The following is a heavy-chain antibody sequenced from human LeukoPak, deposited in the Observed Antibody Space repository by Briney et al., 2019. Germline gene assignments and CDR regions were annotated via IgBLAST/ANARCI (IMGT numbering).Heavy chain of an antibody. D-gene: IGHD3-22*01. CDR2: ISAYNGNT. CDR1: GYTFTSYG. J-gene: IGHJ5*02. Sequence: EASVKVSCKASGYTFTSYGISWVRQAPGQGLEWMGWISAYNGNTNYAQKLQGRVTMTTGTSTSTAYMELRSLRSDDTAVYYCARSYPLDYYDSSGYYFGAFDPWGQGTLVTVSS. V-gene: IGHV1-18*01. CDR3: ARSYPLDYYDSSGYYFGAFDP.